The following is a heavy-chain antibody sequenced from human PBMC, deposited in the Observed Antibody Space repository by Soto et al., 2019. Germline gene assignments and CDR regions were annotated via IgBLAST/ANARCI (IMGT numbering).Heavy chain of an antibody. V-gene: IGHV1-3*01. CDR2: INAGNGNT. D-gene: IGHD5-18*01. CDR3: ARGLNGYLHYFDY. CDR1: GYTFTSYA. Sequence: QVQLVQSGAEVKKPGASVKVSCKASGYTFTSYAMHWVRQAPGQRLEWMGWINAGNGNTEYSQKFQGRVTITRDTSASTAYMDLSSLRSEDTAVYYCARGLNGYLHYFDYWGQGTLVTVSS. J-gene: IGHJ4*02.